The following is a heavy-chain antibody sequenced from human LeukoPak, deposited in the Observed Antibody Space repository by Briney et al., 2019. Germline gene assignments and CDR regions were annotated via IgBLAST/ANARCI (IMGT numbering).Heavy chain of an antibody. J-gene: IGHJ4*02. D-gene: IGHD4-17*01. Sequence: GASVKVSCKASGYTFTDYHTHWVRQAPGQGLEWMGWVNPNSGGTNYAQNFQGRVTMTRDTSISTAYMEVSRLRSDDTAIYYCARGSWATVTIAGPHDYWGQGTLVTVSS. V-gene: IGHV1-2*02. CDR1: GYTFTDYH. CDR3: ARGSWATVTIAGPHDY. CDR2: VNPNSGGT.